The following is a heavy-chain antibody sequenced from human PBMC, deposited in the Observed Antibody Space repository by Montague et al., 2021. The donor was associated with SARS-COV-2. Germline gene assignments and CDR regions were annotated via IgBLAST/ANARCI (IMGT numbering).Heavy chain of an antibody. CDR3: ARDVDPNSWDGMDV. D-gene: IGHD2-15*01. CDR2: ISSGSGSSI. V-gene: IGHV3-48*03. CDR1: GFSFSSYE. J-gene: IGHJ6*02. Sequence: SLRLSCAASGFSFSSYEMYWARQAPGKGLEWISYISSGSGSSIHYADSVRGRFTISRANAKNSLYLQMNGLRAEDTAIYYCARDVDPNSWDGMDVWGQGTTVTVSS.